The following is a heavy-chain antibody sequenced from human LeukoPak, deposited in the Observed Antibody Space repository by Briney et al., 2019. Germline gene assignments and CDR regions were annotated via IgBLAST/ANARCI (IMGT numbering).Heavy chain of an antibody. CDR1: GFTFSSYG. CDR3: ASFGGLADCGGDCGY. D-gene: IGHD2-21*01. J-gene: IGHJ4*02. Sequence: PGGSLRLSCAASGFTFSSYGMHWVRQAPGKGLEWVAVIWYDGSNKYYADSVKGRFTISRDNSKNTLYLQMNSLRAEDTAVYYCASFGGLADCGGDCGYWGQGTLVTVSS. CDR2: IWYDGSNK. V-gene: IGHV3-33*01.